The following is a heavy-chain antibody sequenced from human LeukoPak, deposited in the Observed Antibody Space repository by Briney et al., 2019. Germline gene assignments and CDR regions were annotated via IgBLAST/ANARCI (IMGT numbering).Heavy chain of an antibody. D-gene: IGHD6-6*01. V-gene: IGHV3-23*01. CDR3: AKLARLYYYYMDV. J-gene: IGHJ6*03. Sequence: GGSLRLPCAASGFTFSSYAMSWVRQAPEKGLEWVSAISGSGGGTYYADSVKSRFTISRDNSKNTLYLQMNSLRAEDTAVYYCAKLARLYYYYMDVWGKGTTVTVSS. CDR2: ISGSGGGT. CDR1: GFTFSSYA.